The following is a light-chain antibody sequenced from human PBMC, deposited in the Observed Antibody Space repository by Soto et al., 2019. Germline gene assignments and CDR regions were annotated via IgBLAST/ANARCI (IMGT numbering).Light chain of an antibody. J-gene: IGLJ3*02. CDR1: SSNIGNNF. CDR3: GTWDSSLSAGV. CDR2: DNN. Sequence: QSVLMQPPSVSAAPGQKVIISCSGSSSNIGNNFVSWYQQLPGTAPKLLIFDNNKRPSGIPDRFSGSKSGTSATLGITGLQTGDEADYYCGTWDSSLSAGVFGGGTKLTVL. V-gene: IGLV1-51*01.